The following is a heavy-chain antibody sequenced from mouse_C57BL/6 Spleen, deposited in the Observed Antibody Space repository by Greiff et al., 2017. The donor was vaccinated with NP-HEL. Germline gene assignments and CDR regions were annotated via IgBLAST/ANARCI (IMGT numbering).Heavy chain of an antibody. D-gene: IGHD3-3*01. CDR1: GYTFTSYW. CDR3: ARWTGFAY. CDR2: IDPSDSYT. V-gene: IGHV1-50*01. Sequence: QVQLKQPGAELVKPGASVKLSCKASGYTFTSYWMQWVKQRPGQGLEWIGEIDPSDSYTNYNQKFKGKATLTVDTSSSTAYMQLSSLTSEDSAVYYCARWTGFAYWGQGTLVTVSA. J-gene: IGHJ3*01.